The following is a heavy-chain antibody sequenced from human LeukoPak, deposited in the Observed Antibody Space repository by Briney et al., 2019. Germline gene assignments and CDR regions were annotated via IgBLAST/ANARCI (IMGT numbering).Heavy chain of an antibody. CDR3: ARGYCSGGSCYSYYYYNYMDV. Sequence: KASETLSLTCTVSGGSISSSSYYWGWIRQPPGKGLEWIGSMHYSGSTNYNPSLKSRVTISVDTSKNQFSLKLSSVTAADTAVYYCARGYCSGGSCYSYYYYNYMDVWGKGTTVTVSS. CDR1: GGSISSSSYY. V-gene: IGHV4-39*07. J-gene: IGHJ6*03. D-gene: IGHD2-15*01. CDR2: MHYSGST.